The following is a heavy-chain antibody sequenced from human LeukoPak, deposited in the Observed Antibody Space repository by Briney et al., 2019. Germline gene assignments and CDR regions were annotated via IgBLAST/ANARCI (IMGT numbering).Heavy chain of an antibody. Sequence: ASVRVSCRASGYTFTDYYIHWVRQAPGQGLEWMGWINLKSVVTNFAQKFQGRVTMTRDSSVSTAYMEMSRLTSDDTAVYYCARIIADYGPGSHNYYYAMDVWGQGTTVTVSS. J-gene: IGHJ6*02. CDR2: INLKSVVT. CDR3: ARIIADYGPGSHNYYYAMDV. D-gene: IGHD3-10*01. V-gene: IGHV1-2*02. CDR1: GYTFTDYY.